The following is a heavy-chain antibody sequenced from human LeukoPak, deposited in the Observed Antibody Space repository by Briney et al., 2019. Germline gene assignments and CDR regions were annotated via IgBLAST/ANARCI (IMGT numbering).Heavy chain of an antibody. CDR2: IKQDGSEK. Sequence: GGSLRLSCAASGFTFSSYSMNWVRQAPGKGLEWVANIKQDGSEKYYVDSVKGRFTISRDNAKKSLYLQMNSLRVEDTGVYYCASWGEGALDNWGQGTLVTVSS. V-gene: IGHV3-7*01. J-gene: IGHJ4*02. CDR3: ASWGEGALDN. D-gene: IGHD1-26*01. CDR1: GFTFSSYS.